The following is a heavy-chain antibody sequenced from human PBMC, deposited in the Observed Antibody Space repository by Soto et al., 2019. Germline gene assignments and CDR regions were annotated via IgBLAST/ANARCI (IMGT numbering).Heavy chain of an antibody. D-gene: IGHD3-3*01. CDR2: IYHSGST. CDR3: ASHYDPGRANWYFDL. CDR1: GGSISSSNW. J-gene: IGHJ2*01. Sequence: QVQLQESGPGLMKPSGTLSLTCAVSGGSISSSNWWSWVRQPPGKGLEWIGEIYHSGSTNYNPSLKSRVTISVDKSKNQFSLKLSSVTAADTAVYYCASHYDPGRANWYFDLWGRGTLVTVSS. V-gene: IGHV4-4*02.